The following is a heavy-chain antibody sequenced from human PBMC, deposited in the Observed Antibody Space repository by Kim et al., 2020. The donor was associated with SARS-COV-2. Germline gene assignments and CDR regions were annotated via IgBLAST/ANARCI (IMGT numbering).Heavy chain of an antibody. Sequence: SQILALTCAISGDSVSSNSAAWNWIRQSPSRGLEWLGRTYYRSKWYRDYAVSVKGRITINPDTAKNQFSLQLNSVTPEDTAVYYCARDRQRAGTGVDYWGQGSLVTVSS. CDR2: TYYRSKWYR. CDR3: ARDRQRAGTGVDY. D-gene: IGHD6-19*01. V-gene: IGHV6-1*01. CDR1: GDSVSSNSAA. J-gene: IGHJ4*02.